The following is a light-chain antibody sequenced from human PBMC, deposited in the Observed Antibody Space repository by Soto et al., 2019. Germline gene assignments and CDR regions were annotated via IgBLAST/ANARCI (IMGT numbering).Light chain of an antibody. CDR1: SSDVGGYKY. J-gene: IGLJ2*01. CDR2: EVS. V-gene: IGLV2-14*01. Sequence: QSALTQPASVSGSPGQSITISCTGTSSDVGGYKYVSWYQQHPGKAPKVMIYEVSNRPSGVSNRFSGSKSGNTASLTISGLQAEDEADYYCSSYTSSSTLVFGGGTKVTVL. CDR3: SSYTSSSTLV.